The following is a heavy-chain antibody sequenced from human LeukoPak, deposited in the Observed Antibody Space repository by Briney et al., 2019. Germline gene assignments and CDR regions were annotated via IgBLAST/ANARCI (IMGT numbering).Heavy chain of an antibody. Sequence: GGSLRLSCAASGFTFSSYAMSWVRQAPGKWLEWVSAISGSGGSTYYADSVKGRFTISRDNSNNTLYLKMNSLRAEDTAVYYCAKHRGYYYEFDYWGQGTLVTVSS. CDR1: GFTFSSYA. CDR3: AKHRGYYYEFDY. CDR2: ISGSGGST. D-gene: IGHD3-22*01. J-gene: IGHJ4*02. V-gene: IGHV3-23*01.